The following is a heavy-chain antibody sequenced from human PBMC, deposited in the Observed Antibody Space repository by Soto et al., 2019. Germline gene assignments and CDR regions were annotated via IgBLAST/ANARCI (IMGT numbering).Heavy chain of an antibody. Sequence: EVQLLESGGGLVQPGGSLRLSCAASGFTFSSYAMSWVRQAPGKGLEWVSAISGSGGSTYYADSVKGRFTISRDNSKNTLYQQMNSLRAEDTAVYYCTPSVVPAGLFAYWGQGTLVTVFS. V-gene: IGHV3-23*01. J-gene: IGHJ4*02. CDR3: TPSVVPAGLFAY. CDR1: GFTFSSYA. D-gene: IGHD2-2*01. CDR2: ISGSGGST.